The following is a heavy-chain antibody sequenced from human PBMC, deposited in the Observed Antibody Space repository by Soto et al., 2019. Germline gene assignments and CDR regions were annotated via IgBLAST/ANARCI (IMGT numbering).Heavy chain of an antibody. J-gene: IGHJ4*02. CDR2: IIPILGIA. CDR3: ARVEIFGVAPIDY. Sequence: SVKVSCKASGGTFSSYTISWVRQAPGQGLEWMGRIIPILGIANYAQKFQGRVTITADKSTSTAYMELSSLRSEDTAVYYCARVEIFGVAPIDYWGQGTLVTVSS. CDR1: GGTFSSYT. D-gene: IGHD3-3*01. V-gene: IGHV1-69*02.